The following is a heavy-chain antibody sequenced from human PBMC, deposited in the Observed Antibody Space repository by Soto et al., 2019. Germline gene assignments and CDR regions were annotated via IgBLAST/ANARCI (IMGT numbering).Heavy chain of an antibody. V-gene: IGHV1-69*13. Sequence: SVKVSCKASGGTFSSNAISWVRQAPGQGPEWMGGILPIFNTANYAQNFRGRVTITADESTSTSYMELTSLKSEDTAIYYCATGGRGYSSSFPRSYFEYWGHGTLVTVSS. CDR3: ATGGRGYSSSFPRSYFEY. D-gene: IGHD5-18*01. J-gene: IGHJ4*01. CDR1: GGTFSSNA. CDR2: ILPIFNTA.